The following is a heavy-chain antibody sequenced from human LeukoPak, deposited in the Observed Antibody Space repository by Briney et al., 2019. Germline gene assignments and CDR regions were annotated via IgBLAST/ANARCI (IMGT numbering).Heavy chain of an antibody. D-gene: IGHD2-15*01. CDR1: GFSFSSYG. CDR2: IWDDGSYK. Sequence: PGRSLTLSCAASGFSFSSYGMHWVRQAPGKGLEWVAVIWDDGSYKYYADSVKGRFTISRDNSKNMLYLQMNSLRAEDTAVYYCAKPTRGSGGSFLIDYWGQGTLVTVSS. V-gene: IGHV3-33*06. CDR3: AKPTRGSGGSFLIDY. J-gene: IGHJ4*02.